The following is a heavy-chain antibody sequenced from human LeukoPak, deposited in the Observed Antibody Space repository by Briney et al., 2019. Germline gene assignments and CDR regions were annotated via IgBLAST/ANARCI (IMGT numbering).Heavy chain of an antibody. V-gene: IGHV3-74*01. Sequence: GGSLRLSCAASGFTFSSFWMHWVRLAPGKGLVWVSRVTNDGSGTAYADSVKGRFTISRDNAKNTLYLQMNSLKAEDTAVYYCARGPTRYGKLDSWGRGTLVTVSS. CDR1: GFTFSSFW. CDR2: VTNDGSGT. D-gene: IGHD1-1*01. CDR3: ARGPTRYGKLDS. J-gene: IGHJ4*02.